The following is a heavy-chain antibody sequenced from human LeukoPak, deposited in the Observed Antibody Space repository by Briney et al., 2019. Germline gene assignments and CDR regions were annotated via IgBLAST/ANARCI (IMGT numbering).Heavy chain of an antibody. CDR2: INPSGGST. V-gene: IGHV1-46*01. CDR3: ARAIYVAATPSISTFGY. Sequence: GASVKVSCKASGYTFTSYYMHWVRQAPGQGLEWMGIINPSGGSTSYAQKFQGRVTMTRDMSTSTVYMELSSLRSEDTAVYYCARAIYVAATPSISTFGYWGQGTLVTVSS. J-gene: IGHJ4*02. CDR1: GYTFTSYY. D-gene: IGHD2-15*01.